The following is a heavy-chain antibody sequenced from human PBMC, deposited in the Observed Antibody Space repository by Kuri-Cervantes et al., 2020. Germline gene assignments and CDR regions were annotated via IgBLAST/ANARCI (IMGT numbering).Heavy chain of an antibody. CDR3: ARVKQLWSVIDAFDI. D-gene: IGHD5-18*01. Sequence: ASVKVSCKASGYTFTSYAINWVRQATGQGLEWMGWMNPNSGNTGYAQKFQGRVTMTRNTSISTAYTELSSLRSEDTAVYYCARVKQLWSVIDAFDIWGQGTMVTVSS. CDR1: GYTFTSYA. V-gene: IGHV1-8*01. CDR2: MNPNSGNT. J-gene: IGHJ3*02.